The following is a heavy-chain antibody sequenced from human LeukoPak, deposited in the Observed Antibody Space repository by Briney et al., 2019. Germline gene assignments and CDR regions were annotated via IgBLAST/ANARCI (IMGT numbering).Heavy chain of an antibody. V-gene: IGHV3-21*01. CDR1: GFTFSSYS. CDR3: ARDQGYYDSSGPEGGYYYGMDV. Sequence: GGSLRLSCAASGFTFSSYSMNWVRQAPGKGLEWVSSISSSSSYIYYADSVKGRFTISRDNAKHSLYLQMNSLRAEDTAVYYCARDQGYYDSSGPEGGYYYGMDVWGQGTTVTVSS. D-gene: IGHD3-22*01. J-gene: IGHJ6*02. CDR2: ISSSSSYI.